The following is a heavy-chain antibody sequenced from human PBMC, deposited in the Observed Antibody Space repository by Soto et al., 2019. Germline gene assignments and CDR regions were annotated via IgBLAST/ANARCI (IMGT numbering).Heavy chain of an antibody. D-gene: IGHD3-9*01. J-gene: IGHJ3*02. CDR1: GYTFTGHY. V-gene: IGHV1-2*02. CDR2: IYPNTGGT. CDR3: ARDSHYDILTGYSRNAFDI. Sequence: ASVKVSCKASGYTFTGHYIHWVRQAPGQGLEWVGWIYPNTGGTNYAQRFQGRVTMTRDTSISTVHMELSRLRSDDTAVYYCARDSHYDILTGYSRNAFDIWGQGTMVTVSS.